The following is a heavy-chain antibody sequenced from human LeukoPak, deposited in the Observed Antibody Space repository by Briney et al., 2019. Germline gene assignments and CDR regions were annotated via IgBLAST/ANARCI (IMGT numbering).Heavy chain of an antibody. D-gene: IGHD3-22*01. Sequence: PGGSLRLSCAASGFTVSNNYMSWVRQAPGKGLEWVSVIYSGGRTDYADSVKGRFTISRDNSKNTLYLQMNSLRAEDTAVYYCTRGTYDSSGYYFTRYFDYWGQGTLVTVSS. CDR1: GFTVSNNY. CDR2: IYSGGRT. J-gene: IGHJ4*02. CDR3: TRGTYDSSGYYFTRYFDY. V-gene: IGHV3-53*01.